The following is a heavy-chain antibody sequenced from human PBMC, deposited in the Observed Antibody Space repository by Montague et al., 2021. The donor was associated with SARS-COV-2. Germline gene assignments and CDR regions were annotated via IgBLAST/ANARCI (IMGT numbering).Heavy chain of an antibody. CDR1: GGSINSYY. Sequence: SETLSLTCGVSGGSINSYYWSWIRQPAGKGLEWIGRIYTSGRTNHSPSLKSRVTISVDTSRNQLSLKLTSVTAADTAVYYCARDSRTSGWGYWYNGLDVWGQGTTVIVSS. CDR3: ARDSRTSGWGYWYNGLDV. CDR2: IYTSGRT. V-gene: IGHV4-4*07. D-gene: IGHD6-19*01. J-gene: IGHJ6*02.